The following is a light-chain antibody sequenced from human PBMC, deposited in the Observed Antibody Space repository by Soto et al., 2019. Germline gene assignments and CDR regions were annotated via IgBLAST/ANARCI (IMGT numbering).Light chain of an antibody. Sequence: ALQMTQSPSSLSASVGDRVTITCRASQDIRNDLGWYQQQPGKAPKVLIYAASSLRSGVPSRFNGSGSGTDFTLTISSLQPEDFATYFCLQDYNYPLTFGGGTKVEI. CDR1: QDIRND. V-gene: IGKV1-6*01. J-gene: IGKJ4*01. CDR2: AAS. CDR3: LQDYNYPLT.